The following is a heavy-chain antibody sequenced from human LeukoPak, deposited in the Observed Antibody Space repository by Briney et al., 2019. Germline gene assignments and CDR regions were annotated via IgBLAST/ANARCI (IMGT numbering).Heavy chain of an antibody. CDR1: GDSLSAYY. D-gene: IGHD2-15*01. Sequence: SETLSLTCSVSGDSLSAYYWSWIRQPPGKGLEWIGEINHSGSTNYNPSLKSRVTISVDTSKNQFSLKLSSVTAADTAVYHCARELVAADRGSHYFDYWGQGTLVTVSS. CDR2: INHSGST. V-gene: IGHV4-34*01. CDR3: ARELVAADRGSHYFDY. J-gene: IGHJ4*02.